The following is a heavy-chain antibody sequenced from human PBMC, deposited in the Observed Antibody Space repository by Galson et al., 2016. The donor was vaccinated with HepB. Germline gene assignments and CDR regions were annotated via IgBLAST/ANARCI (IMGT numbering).Heavy chain of an antibody. V-gene: IGHV6-1*01. CDR3: ARAFPGGNFDY. D-gene: IGHD3-3*02. Sequence: CAISGDSVSSNSATWNWIRLSPSRGLEWPGRTYYRSKWYNDYAVSVKSRITINPDTSKNQFSLLLNSVTPEGTAVYYCARAFPGGNFDYWGQGTLVTVSS. CDR1: GDSVSSNSAT. CDR2: TYYRSKWYN. J-gene: IGHJ4*02.